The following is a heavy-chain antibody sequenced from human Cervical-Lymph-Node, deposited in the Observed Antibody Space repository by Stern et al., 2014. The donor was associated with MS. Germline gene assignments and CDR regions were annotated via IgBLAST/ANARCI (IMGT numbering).Heavy chain of an antibody. CDR3: ARDPHYYDSTGYCMDV. D-gene: IGHD3-22*01. CDR2: INAANGNT. J-gene: IGHJ6*02. CDR1: GYTFTTYA. V-gene: IGHV1-3*01. Sequence: QVQLGQSGAEVKKPGASVKVSCKASGYTFTTYAIRWVRQAPGKSLEWMGWINAANGNTRYSHKFQDRVTITGETSTSTAYMELSSLRSEDTAVYYCARDPHYYDSTGYCMDVWGQGTTVTVSS.